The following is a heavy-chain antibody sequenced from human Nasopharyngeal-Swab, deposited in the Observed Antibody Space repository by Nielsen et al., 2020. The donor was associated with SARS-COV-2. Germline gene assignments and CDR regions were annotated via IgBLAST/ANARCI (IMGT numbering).Heavy chain of an antibody. V-gene: IGHV4-4*07. J-gene: IGHJ6*01. CDR3: ARSGTTKYGLDV. D-gene: IGHD1-1*01. Sequence: SETLSLTCSVPGGSISGYFLSWIRQPPGEGLEWIGLVYTSGSTNYNPSLKSRVTISIDMSKNQFSLELRSVTAADTAFYYCARSGTTKYGLDVWGQGTTVIVSS. CDR2: VYTSGST. CDR1: GGSISGYF.